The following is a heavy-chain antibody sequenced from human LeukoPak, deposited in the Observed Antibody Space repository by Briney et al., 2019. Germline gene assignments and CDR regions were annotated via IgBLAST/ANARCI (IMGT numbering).Heavy chain of an antibody. CDR3: AKTARYCGGDCYSPTWGFDY. Sequence: GGSLRLSCAASGFTFSSYAMSWVRQAPGKGLEWVSAISGSGGSTYYADSVKGRFTISRDNSKNTLYLQMNSLRAEDTAVYYCAKTARYCGGDCYSPTWGFDYWGQGTLVTVSS. D-gene: IGHD2-21*02. V-gene: IGHV3-23*01. J-gene: IGHJ4*02. CDR2: ISGSGGST. CDR1: GFTFSSYA.